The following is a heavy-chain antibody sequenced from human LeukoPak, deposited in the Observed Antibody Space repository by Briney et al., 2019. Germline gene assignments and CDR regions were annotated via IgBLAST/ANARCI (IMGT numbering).Heavy chain of an antibody. CDR3: ARRRSAGAGYCSSTSCSYDY. CDR1: GGSISSYY. V-gene: IGHV4-59*08. CDR2: IYYSGST. Sequence: SETLSLTCTVSGGSISSYYWSWIRQPPGKGLEWIGYIYYSGSTNYNPSLKSRVTISVDTSKNQFSLKLSSVTAADTAVYYCARRRSAGAGYCSSTSCSYDYWGQGTLVTVSS. D-gene: IGHD2-2*01. J-gene: IGHJ4*02.